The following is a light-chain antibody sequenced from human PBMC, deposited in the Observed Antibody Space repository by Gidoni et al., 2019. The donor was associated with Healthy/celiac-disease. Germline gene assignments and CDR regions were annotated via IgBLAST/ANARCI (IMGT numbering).Light chain of an antibody. CDR3: CSYAGSSTGV. CDR1: SSDVGSYNL. CDR2: EVS. J-gene: IGLJ2*01. V-gene: IGLV2-23*02. Sequence: QSALTQPASVSGSPGQSITISCTGTSSDVGSYNLVAWYQQHPGKAPKLMIYEVSKRPSGVSNRFSGSKSGNTASLTISGLQAEDEADYYCCSYAGSSTGVFGGGTKLXV.